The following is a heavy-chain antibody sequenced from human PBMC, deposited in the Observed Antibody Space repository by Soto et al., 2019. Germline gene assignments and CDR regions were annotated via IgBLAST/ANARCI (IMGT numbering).Heavy chain of an antibody. J-gene: IGHJ5*02. CDR3: AKSFCSSSSCFFLWVDT. CDR1: GFDFSSYA. D-gene: IGHD6-13*01. CDR2: ISGTGVPT. Sequence: EVQLLESGGGLVQPGGSLRLSCAASGFDFSSYAMSWVRQAPGKGLECISRISGTGVPTLYAESVKGRFAVTRDNTKDALILEVNNLRVDDTAMYYCAKSFCSSSSCFFLWVDTWGPGTLVPVSS. V-gene: IGHV3-23*01.